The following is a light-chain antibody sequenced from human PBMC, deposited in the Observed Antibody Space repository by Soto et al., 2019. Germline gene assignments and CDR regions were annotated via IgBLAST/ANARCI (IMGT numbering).Light chain of an antibody. V-gene: IGLV2-14*01. CDR2: DVY. CDR3: SSYTTSSSYV. CDR1: SSDVGGFNY. J-gene: IGLJ1*01. Sequence: QSALTQPASVSGSPGQSITISCTGTSSDVGGFNYVSWYQQHPGKAPKLLIFDVYSRPSGISNRFSGSKSVNTASLTISGLQAEDEGDYYCSSYTTSSSYVFGAGTKVTVL.